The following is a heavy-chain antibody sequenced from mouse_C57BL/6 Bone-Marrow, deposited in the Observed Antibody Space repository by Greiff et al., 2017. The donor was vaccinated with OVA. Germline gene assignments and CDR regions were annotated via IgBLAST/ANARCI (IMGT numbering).Heavy chain of an antibody. CDR3: ARGGYYYGSSWYFDV. D-gene: IGHD1-1*01. CDR2: IYPRSGNT. J-gene: IGHJ1*03. Sequence: VKLMESGAELARPGASVKLSCKASGYTFTSYGISWVKQRTGQGLEWIGEIYPRSGNTYYNEKFKGKATLTADKSSSTAYMELRSLTSEDSAVYFCARGGYYYGSSWYFDVWGTGTTVTVSS. CDR1: GYTFTSYG. V-gene: IGHV1-81*01.